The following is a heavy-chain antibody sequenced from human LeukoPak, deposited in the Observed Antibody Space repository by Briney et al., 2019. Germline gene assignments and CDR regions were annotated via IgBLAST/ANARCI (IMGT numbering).Heavy chain of an antibody. J-gene: IGHJ4*02. D-gene: IGHD6-13*01. CDR1: GFTFSSYS. Sequence: GGSLRLSCAASGFTFSSYSMNWVRQAPGKGLEWVSYISSSSSTIYYADSVKGRFTISRDNAKNSLYLQMNSLRAEDTAVYYCSGNRGYSSSWSPYYFDYWGQGTLVTVSS. CDR3: SGNRGYSSSWSPYYFDY. CDR2: ISSSSSTI. V-gene: IGHV3-48*01.